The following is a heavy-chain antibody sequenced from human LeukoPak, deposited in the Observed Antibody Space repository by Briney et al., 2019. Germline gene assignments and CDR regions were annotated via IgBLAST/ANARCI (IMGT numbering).Heavy chain of an antibody. CDR1: GFTFSSYA. CDR3: AKASWVSSTDAVR. J-gene: IGHJ4*02. Sequence: GGSLRLSCAASGFTFSSYAMSWVRRAPGKGLEWVSALSGSGFSTFYADSVKGRFTLSSDSSRNTVYFQLNNLRVEDTAIYYCAKASWVSSTDAVRWGQGTLVTVSS. CDR2: LSGSGFST. V-gene: IGHV3-23*01. D-gene: IGHD3-16*01.